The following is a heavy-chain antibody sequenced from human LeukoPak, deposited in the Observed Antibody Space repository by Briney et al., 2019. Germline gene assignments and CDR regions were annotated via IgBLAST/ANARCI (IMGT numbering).Heavy chain of an antibody. V-gene: IGHV3-30*02. D-gene: IGHD5-12*01. CDR3: SKDGGLRNWFDP. CDR1: GFTFSSYG. Sequence: GGSLRLSCAASGFTFSSYGMHWVRQAPGKGLEWVAFIRYDGSNKYYADSVKGRFTISRDNSKNTLHLQMNSLRAEDTAVYFCSKDGGLRNWFDPWGQGTLVTVSS. J-gene: IGHJ5*02. CDR2: IRYDGSNK.